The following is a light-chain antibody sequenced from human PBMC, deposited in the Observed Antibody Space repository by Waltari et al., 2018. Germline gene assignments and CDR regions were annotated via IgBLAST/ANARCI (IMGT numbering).Light chain of an antibody. Sequence: DIQMTQSPSTLSASVGDSVTITCRASQNINNWLAWYQQKPGRAPKLLIYQSSTLEGGVPSRFSGSGSGTDFTLKISRVEAEDVGVYYCMQALQTPLTFGGGTKVEIK. CDR1: QNINNW. CDR3: MQALQTPLT. CDR2: QSS. J-gene: IGKJ4*01. V-gene: IGKV1-5*03.